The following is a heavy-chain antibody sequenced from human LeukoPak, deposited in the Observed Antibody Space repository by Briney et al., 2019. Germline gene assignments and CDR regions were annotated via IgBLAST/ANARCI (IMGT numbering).Heavy chain of an antibody. V-gene: IGHV3-74*01. Sequence: GGSLRLSCAASGFTFSSYWMHWVRQAPGKGLVWVSRINSDGSSTSYADSVKGRFTISRDNAKNTLYLQMNSLRAEDTAVYYCARASSEYSSSCPGNYWGQGTLVTVSS. CDR3: ARASSEYSSSCPGNY. CDR1: GFTFSSYW. D-gene: IGHD6-13*01. CDR2: INSDGSST. J-gene: IGHJ4*02.